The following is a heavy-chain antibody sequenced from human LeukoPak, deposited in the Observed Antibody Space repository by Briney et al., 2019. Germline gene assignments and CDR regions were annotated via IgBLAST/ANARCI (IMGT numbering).Heavy chain of an antibody. Sequence: EASVRVSCKSSGGTFSSYPISWVRQAPGQGLEWVGRIIPIAGITNYAQMFQGRVTITADKSTSTVYMELSSLRSEDTAVYYCARHGNGVAVPVGIYFGDFWFDPWGQGTRVTVSS. CDR3: ARHGNGVAVPVGIYFGDFWFDP. CDR2: IIPIAGIT. D-gene: IGHD2-2*01. V-gene: IGHV1-69*02. CDR1: GGTFSSYP. J-gene: IGHJ5*02.